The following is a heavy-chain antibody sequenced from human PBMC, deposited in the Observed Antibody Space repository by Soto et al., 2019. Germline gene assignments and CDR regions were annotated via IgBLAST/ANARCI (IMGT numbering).Heavy chain of an antibody. D-gene: IGHD2-2*01. CDR1: GFTFSSYS. CDR2: ISSSSSTI. Sequence: EVQLVESGGGWVQPGGSLRLSCAASGFTFSSYSMNWVRQAPGRGLEWVSYISSSSSTIYYADSVKGRFTISRDKAKNSLYLQMNSLRAEDTAVYYCARDYVGAYCSSTSCYSDYYYGMDVWGQGTTVTVSS. J-gene: IGHJ6*02. V-gene: IGHV3-48*01. CDR3: ARDYVGAYCSSTSCYSDYYYGMDV.